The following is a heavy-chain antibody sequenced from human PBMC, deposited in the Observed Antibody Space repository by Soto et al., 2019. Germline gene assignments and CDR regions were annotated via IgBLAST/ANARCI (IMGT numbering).Heavy chain of an antibody. CDR2: IYYSGST. D-gene: IGHD2-2*01. J-gene: IGHJ5*02. V-gene: IGHV4-39*01. CDR1: GGSISSSSYY. CDR3: ARLGCSSTRCYWVGAIWFDP. Sequence: AETLSLTCTVSGGSISSSSYYWGWIRQPPGKGLEWIGSIYYSGSTYYNPSLKSRVTISVDTSKNQFSLKLSSVTAADTAVYYCARLGCSSTRCYWVGAIWFDPSAQATLVTVSS.